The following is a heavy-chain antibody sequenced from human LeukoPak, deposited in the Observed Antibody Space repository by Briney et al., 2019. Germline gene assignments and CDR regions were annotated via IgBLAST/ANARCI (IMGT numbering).Heavy chain of an antibody. CDR2: ISGYNGHT. V-gene: IGHV1-18*01. CDR3: ARDGHRRYDYYYYYMDV. D-gene: IGHD3-9*01. CDR1: GYTFTNYG. Sequence: ASVRVSCKASGYTFTNYGISWVRQAPEQGLEWMGWISGYNGHTNYAQRFQGRVTMTTDTSTSTAYMELRSLRSDDTGVYYCARDGHRRYDYYYYYMDVWGKGTTVTVSS. J-gene: IGHJ6*03.